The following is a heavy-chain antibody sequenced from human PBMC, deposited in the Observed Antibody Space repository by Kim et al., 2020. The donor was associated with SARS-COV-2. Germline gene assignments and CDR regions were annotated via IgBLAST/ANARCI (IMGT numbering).Heavy chain of an antibody. V-gene: IGHV3-48*03. Sequence: SDSPHYHADSMKGRFTISRDNDKNSLYLKMNSLRAEDTAVYYCASLLMGYWGQGTLVPVSS. CDR3: ASLLMGY. D-gene: IGHD3-16*01. J-gene: IGHJ1*01. CDR2: SDSPH.